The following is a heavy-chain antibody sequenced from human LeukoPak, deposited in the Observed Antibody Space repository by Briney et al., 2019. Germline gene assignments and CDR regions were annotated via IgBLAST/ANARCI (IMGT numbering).Heavy chain of an antibody. CDR1: GFTFSSYS. CDR2: ISSSSSTI. D-gene: IGHD3-10*01. CDR3: ARVNYGSGTALDY. J-gene: IGHJ4*02. V-gene: IGHV3-48*01. Sequence: GGSLRLSCAASGFTFSSYSMNWVRQAPGKGLEWVSYISSSSSTIYYADSVKGRFTISRDNAKNSLYLQMNSLRAEDTAVYYCARVNYGSGTALDYWGQGTLVTVSS.